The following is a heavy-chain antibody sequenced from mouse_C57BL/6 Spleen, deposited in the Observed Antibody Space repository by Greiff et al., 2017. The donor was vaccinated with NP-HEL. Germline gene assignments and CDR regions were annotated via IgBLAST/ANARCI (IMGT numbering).Heavy chain of an antibody. CDR3: ARRGTTVVATYYYAMDY. D-gene: IGHD1-1*01. Sequence: EVQLQQSGPELVKPGASVKIPCKASGYTFTDYNMDWVKQSHGKSLEWIGDINPNNGGTIYNQKFKGKATLTVDKSSSTAYMELRSLTSEDTAVYYCARRGTTVVATYYYAMDYWGQGTSVTVSS. CDR2: INPNNGGT. J-gene: IGHJ4*01. CDR1: GYTFTDYN. V-gene: IGHV1-18*01.